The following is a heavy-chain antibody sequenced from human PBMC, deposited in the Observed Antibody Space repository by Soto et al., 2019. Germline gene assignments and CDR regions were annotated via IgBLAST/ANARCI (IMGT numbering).Heavy chain of an antibody. Sequence: SETLSLTCTVSGDSINTDYYWSWIRQPPGKGLEWIGYVYYSGSTNYNPSLKSRVTISVDTSKNQFSLRLTSVTAADTAVYYCARDPDYGSYFDYWGQGTLVTVSS. V-gene: IGHV4-61*01. CDR2: VYYSGST. J-gene: IGHJ4*02. CDR3: ARDPDYGSYFDY. CDR1: GDSINTDYY. D-gene: IGHD3-10*01.